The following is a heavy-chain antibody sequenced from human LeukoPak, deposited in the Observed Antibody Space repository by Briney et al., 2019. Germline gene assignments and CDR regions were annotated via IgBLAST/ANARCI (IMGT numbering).Heavy chain of an antibody. D-gene: IGHD3-16*01. J-gene: IGHJ6*02. Sequence: PGGSLRLSCAASGFTFSSYWMHWVRQAPGKGLVWVSRINSDGTTTNYADSVKGRFTIPRDNAENTLSLQMNSLRAEDTAVYYCVKLGATSSFVKLGAASAFEYYYGVDFWGQGTTVTVSS. V-gene: IGHV3-74*01. CDR2: INSDGTTT. CDR3: VKLGATSSFVKLGAASAFEYYYGVDF. CDR1: GFTFSSYW.